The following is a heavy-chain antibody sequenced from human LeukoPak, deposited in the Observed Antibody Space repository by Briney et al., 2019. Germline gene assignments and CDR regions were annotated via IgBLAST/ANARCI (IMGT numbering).Heavy chain of an antibody. D-gene: IGHD4-17*01. CDR1: GFAFNSHV. V-gene: IGHV3-48*03. J-gene: IGHJ6*02. CDR2: IGKDGSSI. CDR3: ARDGSTVTTNYYYGMDV. Sequence: GGSLRLSCVASGFAFNSHVMNWVRQAPGKGLEWVAYIGKDGSSIYYADSVEGRFTISRDNAKNSLYLQMNSLRAEDTAAYYCARDGSTVTTNYYYGMDVWGQGTTVTVSS.